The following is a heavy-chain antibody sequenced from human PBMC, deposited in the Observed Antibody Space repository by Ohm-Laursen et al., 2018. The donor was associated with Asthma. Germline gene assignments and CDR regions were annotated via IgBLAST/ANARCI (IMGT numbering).Heavy chain of an antibody. D-gene: IGHD2-2*01. CDR2: ITSYSSTT. CDR1: GFTFSSYS. Sequence: SLRLSCSASGFTFSSYSMNWVRQAPGKGLEWVSYITSYSSTTYYADSVKGRFTISRDNSKNTLYLQMNSLRAEDTAVYYCAKDIVVVPAASFDYWGQGTLVTVSS. CDR3: AKDIVVVPAASFDY. V-gene: IGHV3-48*01. J-gene: IGHJ4*02.